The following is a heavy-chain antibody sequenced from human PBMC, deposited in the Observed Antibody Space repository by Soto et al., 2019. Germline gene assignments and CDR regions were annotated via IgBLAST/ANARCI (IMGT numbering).Heavy chain of an antibody. CDR1: GFTLSNFG. D-gene: IGHD4-17*01. CDR2: VSGNGGST. CDR3: ATSNYGESA. J-gene: IGHJ5*02. Sequence: EGQVLESGGGLVQPGGSLRLTCVASGFTLSNFGMSWVRQAPGKGLEWVSFVSGNGGSTYYIDSVKGRFTISRDSSTNTVRLQKNSLRAEDTAVYYCATSNYGESAWGQGALVTVSS. V-gene: IGHV3-23*01.